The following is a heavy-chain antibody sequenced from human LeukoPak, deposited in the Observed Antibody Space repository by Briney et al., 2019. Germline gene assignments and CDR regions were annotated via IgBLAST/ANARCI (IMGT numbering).Heavy chain of an antibody. J-gene: IGHJ5*02. V-gene: IGHV4-34*01. CDR2: INHSGST. CDR1: GGSFSSYY. Sequence: SETLSLTCTVSGGSFSSYYWSWIRQPAGKGLEWIGEINHSGSTNYNPSLKSRVTVSVDTSKNQFSLKLSSVTAADTAMYYCARVLGFGEFVDGMSGYNWFDPWGQGTLVTVSS. CDR3: ARVLGFGEFVDGMSGYNWFDP. D-gene: IGHD3-10*01.